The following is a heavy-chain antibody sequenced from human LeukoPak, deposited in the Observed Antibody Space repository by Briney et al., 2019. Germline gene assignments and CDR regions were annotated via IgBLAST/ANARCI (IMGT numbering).Heavy chain of an antibody. J-gene: IGHJ6*03. CDR3: ARVVVVPAAIRSLNYYYYYYMDV. CDR1: GGTFSSYA. CDR2: IIPIFGTA. V-gene: IGHV1-69*01. Sequence: SSVKVSCKASGGTFSSYAISWVRPAPGQGLEWMGGIIPIFGTANYAQKFQGRVTITAEESTSTAYMVLRSLRSEDAAVYYCARVVVVPAAIRSLNYYYYYYMDVWGKGTTVTVSS. D-gene: IGHD2-2*02.